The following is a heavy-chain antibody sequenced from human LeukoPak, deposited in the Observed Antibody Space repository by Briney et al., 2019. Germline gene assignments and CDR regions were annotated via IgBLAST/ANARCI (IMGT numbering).Heavy chain of an antibody. CDR2: IFYSGTT. Sequence: PSETLSLICTVSGGSMSTTSYYWGWIRQPPGKGPEWIGSIFYSGTTYYNPSLKSRVSISVDTSRNQFSLKLRSVTAADTAVYYCASHVHGNYYDDSGYSAYFEDWGQGTPVTVSS. CDR1: GGSMSTTSYY. V-gene: IGHV4-39*01. J-gene: IGHJ4*02. CDR3: ASHVHGNYYDDSGYSAYFED. D-gene: IGHD3-22*01.